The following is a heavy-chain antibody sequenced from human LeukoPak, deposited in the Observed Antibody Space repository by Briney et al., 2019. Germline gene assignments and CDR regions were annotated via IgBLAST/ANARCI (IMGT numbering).Heavy chain of an antibody. Sequence: ASVKVSCKASGGTFSSYAISWVRQAPGQGLEWMGWINPNSGGTNYAQKFQGWVTMTRDTSISTAYMELSRLRSDDTAVYYCARDINYYGSGSPQGSFDYWGQGTLVTVSS. J-gene: IGHJ4*02. CDR1: GGTFSSYA. CDR3: ARDINYYGSGSPQGSFDY. D-gene: IGHD3-10*01. CDR2: INPNSGGT. V-gene: IGHV1-2*04.